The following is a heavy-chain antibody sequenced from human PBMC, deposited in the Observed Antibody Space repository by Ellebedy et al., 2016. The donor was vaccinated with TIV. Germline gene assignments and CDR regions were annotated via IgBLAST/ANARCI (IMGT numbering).Heavy chain of an antibody. CDR1: GYTFTAYH. CDR2: VYPKNGDT. D-gene: IGHD6-6*01. CDR3: ARDRYSSSSSRSNWFDP. Sequence: ASVKVSCKPSGYTFTAYHIHWVRQAPGQGLEWMGWVYPKNGDTTYAQKFQGRVTMTRDTSTTTVYMEVNSLRSDDTAVYYCARDRYSSSSSRSNWFDPWGQGTLVTVSS. J-gene: IGHJ5*02. V-gene: IGHV1-2*02.